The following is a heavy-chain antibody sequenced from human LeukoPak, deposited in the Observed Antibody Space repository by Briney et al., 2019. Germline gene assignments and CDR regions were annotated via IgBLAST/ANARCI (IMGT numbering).Heavy chain of an antibody. J-gene: IGHJ3*02. V-gene: IGHV4-59*01. CDR3: ARVGSYYDSKAFDI. CDR2: IYYSGST. Sequence: SETLSLTCTVSGGSISSYYWSWIRQPPGKGLGWIGYIYYSGSTNYNPSLKSRVTISVDTSKNQFSLKLSSVTAADTAVYYCARVGSYYDSKAFDIWGQGTMVTVSS. CDR1: GGSISSYY. D-gene: IGHD3-22*01.